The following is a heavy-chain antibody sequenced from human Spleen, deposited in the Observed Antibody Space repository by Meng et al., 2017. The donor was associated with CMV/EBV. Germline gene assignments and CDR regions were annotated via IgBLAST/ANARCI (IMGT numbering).Heavy chain of an antibody. CDR2: IYQSGST. Sequence: ISSSNCWSWVRQPPGKGLEWMVEIYQSGSTNSNPSLKSRVTISVDKSKNQFSLKLSSVTAADTAVYYCARTAYYYDSSGYQIGWFDPWGQGTLVTVSS. J-gene: IGHJ5*02. D-gene: IGHD3-22*01. V-gene: IGHV4-4*02. CDR3: ARTAYYYDSSGYQIGWFDP. CDR1: ISSSNC.